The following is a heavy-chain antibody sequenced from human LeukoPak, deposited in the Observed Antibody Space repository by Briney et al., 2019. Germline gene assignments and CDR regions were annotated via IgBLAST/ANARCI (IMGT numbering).Heavy chain of an antibody. CDR1: GYTFTGYY. CDR2: INPNSGGT. J-gene: IGHJ3*01. D-gene: IGHD6-19*01. CDR3: ARESNGWYANAFDF. V-gene: IGHV1-2*02. Sequence: ASVKVSCKASGYTFTGYYMHWVRQAPGQGLEWMGWINPNSGGTNYAQKFQGRVTMTRDTSISTAYMELSRLRSDDTAVYYCARESNGWYANAFDFWGQGTMVTVSS.